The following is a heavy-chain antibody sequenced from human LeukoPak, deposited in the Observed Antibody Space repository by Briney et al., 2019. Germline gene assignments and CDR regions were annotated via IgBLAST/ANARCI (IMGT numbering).Heavy chain of an antibody. D-gene: IGHD2-15*01. J-gene: IGHJ6*03. CDR2: ISTSTGNP. V-gene: IGHV7-4-1*02. Sequence: ASVKVPCKSSGYTFTSYAMNWVRQAPGQGLEWMGWISTSTGNPTYAQGFTGRFVFSLDTSVSTAYLQISSLKAEDTAVYYCARKSVAATPRDIVYQYSYMDVWGKGTTVTVSS. CDR3: ARKSVAATPRDIVYQYSYMDV. CDR1: GYTFTSYA.